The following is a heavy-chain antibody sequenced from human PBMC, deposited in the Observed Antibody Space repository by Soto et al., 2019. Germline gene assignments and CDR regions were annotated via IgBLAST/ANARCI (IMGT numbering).Heavy chain of an antibody. V-gene: IGHV3-23*01. J-gene: IGHJ4*02. D-gene: IGHD3-22*01. CDR2: LSGSGGST. CDR3: AKAPYYESSGPFDN. Sequence: GGSLRLSCAASGFIFRDWFMSWVRQAPGKGLEWVSSLSGSGGSTYNADSVKGRFTIFRDNSKNALYLQMNSLRAEDTAVYYCAKAPYYESSGPFDNWGQGTLVTVSS. CDR1: GFIFRDWF.